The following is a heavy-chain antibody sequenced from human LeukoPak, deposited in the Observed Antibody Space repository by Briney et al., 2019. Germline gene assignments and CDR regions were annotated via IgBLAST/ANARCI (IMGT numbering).Heavy chain of an antibody. CDR2: INHSGST. CDR3: ARTRGYSYGYLGY. V-gene: IGHV4-34*01. D-gene: IGHD5-18*01. CDR1: GGSFSGYY. J-gene: IGHJ4*02. Sequence: SETLSLTCAVYGGSFSGYYWSWIRQPPGKGLEWIGEINHSGSTNYNPSLKSRVTISVDTSKNQFSLKLNSVTAADTAVYYCARTRGYSYGYLGYWGQGTLVTVSS.